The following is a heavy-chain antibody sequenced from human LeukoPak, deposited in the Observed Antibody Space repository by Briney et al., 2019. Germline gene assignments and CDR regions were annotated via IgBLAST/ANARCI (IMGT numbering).Heavy chain of an antibody. J-gene: IGHJ4*02. Sequence: SVKVSCKASGGTFSSYAISWVRQAPGQGLEWMGGIIPIFGTANYAQKFQGRVTITADESTSTAYMELSSLRSEDTAVYYCATSYGDYVDTFDYWGQGTLVTASS. CDR2: IIPIFGTA. D-gene: IGHD4-17*01. V-gene: IGHV1-69*13. CDR1: GGTFSSYA. CDR3: ATSYGDYVDTFDY.